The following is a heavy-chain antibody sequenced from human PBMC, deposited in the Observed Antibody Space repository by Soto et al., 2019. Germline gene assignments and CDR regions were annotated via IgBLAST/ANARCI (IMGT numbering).Heavy chain of an antibody. Sequence: SETLSLTCTVSGGSISSGDYYWSWIRQPPGKGLEWIGYIYYSGSTYYNPSLKSRVTISVDTSKNQFSLKLSSVTAADTAVYYCAREKARYCSGGSCYGGSYYYYYGMDVWGQGTTVTVSS. J-gene: IGHJ6*02. V-gene: IGHV4-30-4*01. CDR1: GGSISSGDYY. CDR3: AREKARYCSGGSCYGGSYYYYYGMDV. D-gene: IGHD2-15*01. CDR2: IYYSGST.